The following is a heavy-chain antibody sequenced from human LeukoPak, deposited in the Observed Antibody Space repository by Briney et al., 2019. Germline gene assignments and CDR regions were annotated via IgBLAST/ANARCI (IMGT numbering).Heavy chain of an antibody. CDR1: GFTFSSYW. J-gene: IGHJ4*02. CDR3: ARYDILTGYDLYFDY. Sequence: HSGGSLRLSCAASGFTFSSYWMSWVRQAPGKGLEWVANIKQDGSEKYYVDSVKGRFTISRDNAKNSLYLQMNSLRAEDTAVYYCARYDILTGYDLYFDYWGQGILVTVSS. CDR2: IKQDGSEK. V-gene: IGHV3-7*01. D-gene: IGHD3-9*01.